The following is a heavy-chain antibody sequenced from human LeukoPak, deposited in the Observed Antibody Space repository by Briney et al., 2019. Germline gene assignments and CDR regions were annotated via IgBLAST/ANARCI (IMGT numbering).Heavy chain of an antibody. D-gene: IGHD2-2*01. CDR3: ARDNPDRYCSSTSCYQDY. CDR2: ISSSSSYI. CDR1: GFTFSSYS. V-gene: IGHV3-21*01. Sequence: GGSLRLFCAASGFTFSSYSMNWVRQAPGKGLEWVSSISSSSSYIYYADSVKGRFTISRDNAKNSLYLQMNSLRAEDTAVYYCARDNPDRYCSSTSCYQDYWGQGTLVTVSS. J-gene: IGHJ4*02.